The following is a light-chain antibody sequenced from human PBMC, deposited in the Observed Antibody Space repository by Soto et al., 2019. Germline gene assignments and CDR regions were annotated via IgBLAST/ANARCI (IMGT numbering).Light chain of an antibody. V-gene: IGKV3-11*01. CDR2: DAS. CDR1: ESIGNY. J-gene: IGKJ4*01. CDR3: XXXSXWPPRLT. Sequence: EVVLTQSPATLSLSPGERATLSCRASESIGNYLAWYQQKLGQAPKLLIYDASHRAIGIPGRFSGDGSGTDXTLTIXSLEXEDFAVYYXXXXSXWPPRLTFGGGTKVEIK.